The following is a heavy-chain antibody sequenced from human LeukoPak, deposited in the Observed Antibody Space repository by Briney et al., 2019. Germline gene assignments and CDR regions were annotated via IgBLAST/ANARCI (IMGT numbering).Heavy chain of an antibody. V-gene: IGHV4-34*01. J-gene: IGHJ4*02. CDR1: GGSFSGFY. Sequence: SETLSLTCAVYGGSFSGFYWSWLRQPPGKGLEWIGEINHSGSTNYNPSLKSRVAMSVDTSKNQVSLKLTSVTAADTAVYYCARAWGSLWGQGTLVTVSS. D-gene: IGHD2-15*01. CDR3: ARAWGSL. CDR2: INHSGST.